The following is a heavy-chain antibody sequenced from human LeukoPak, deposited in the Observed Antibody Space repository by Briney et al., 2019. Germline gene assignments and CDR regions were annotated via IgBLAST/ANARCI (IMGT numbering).Heavy chain of an antibody. Sequence: PSETLSLTCNVSGGSVSSSNHHWAWIRQSPGMGLEWVGTFFSTGRTSQNPDPSLKGRVTLSVDTSRNQFSLQLRSLTAADTALFCCAGIPGCSSSWYHFDNWGQGTLVTVSS. J-gene: IGHJ4*02. CDR2: FFSTGRT. D-gene: IGHD6-13*01. CDR1: GGSVSSSNHH. V-gene: IGHV4-39*01. CDR3: AGIPGCSSSWYHFDN.